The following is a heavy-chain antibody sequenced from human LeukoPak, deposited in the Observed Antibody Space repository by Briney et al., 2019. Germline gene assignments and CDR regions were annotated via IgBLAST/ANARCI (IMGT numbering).Heavy chain of an antibody. J-gene: IGHJ3*02. V-gene: IGHV3-48*03. Sequence: GGSLRLSCAASGFTFSSYEMNWVRQAPGKGLEWVSYISSSGSTIYYADSVKGRFTISRDNAKKSLYLQMNSLRAEDTAVYYCARGLDVVSASNDAFDIWGQGTMVTVSS. D-gene: IGHD2-15*01. CDR3: ARGLDVVSASNDAFDI. CDR2: ISSSGSTI. CDR1: GFTFSSYE.